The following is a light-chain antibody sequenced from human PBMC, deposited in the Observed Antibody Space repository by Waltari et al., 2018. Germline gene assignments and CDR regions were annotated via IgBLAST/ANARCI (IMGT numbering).Light chain of an antibody. Sequence: DIVMTQSPDSLPVSLGERATINCKSSQRVFYSSNNKDHLVWYQQKPGQPPKPLIYWASTRESGVPDRFSGSGSGTDFTLHISSLQAEDVAVYYCQQYYSDPWTFGQGTKVEIK. CDR3: QQYYSDPWT. CDR2: WAS. CDR1: QRVFYSSNNKDH. J-gene: IGKJ1*01. V-gene: IGKV4-1*01.